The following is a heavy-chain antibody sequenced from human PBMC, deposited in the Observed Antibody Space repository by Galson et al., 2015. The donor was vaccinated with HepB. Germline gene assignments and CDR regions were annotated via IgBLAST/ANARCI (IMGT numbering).Heavy chain of an antibody. D-gene: IGHD1-26*01. CDR3: AHLVGATTGGAFDI. J-gene: IGHJ3*02. V-gene: IGHV3-11*06. CDR2: ISSSSSYT. CDR1: GFTFSDYY. Sequence: SLRLSCAASGFTFSDYYMSWIRQAPGKGLEWVSYISSSSSYTNYADSVKGRFTISRDNAKNSLYLQMNSLRAEDTAVYYCAHLVGATTGGAFDIWGQGTMVTVSS.